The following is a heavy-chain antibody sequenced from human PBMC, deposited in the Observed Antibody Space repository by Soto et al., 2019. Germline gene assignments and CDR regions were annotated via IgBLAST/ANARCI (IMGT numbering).Heavy chain of an antibody. CDR3: ATNCSGGSCYFGWFDP. D-gene: IGHD2-15*01. CDR1: GYTFTNSG. Sequence: ASVKVSCKASGYTFTNSGITWVRQAPGQGLEWMGWISAYNGDTNYAQKLQGRVTMTTDTSTSTAYMELRSLRSDDTAVYYCATNCSGGSCYFGWFDPWGQGTLVTVSS. J-gene: IGHJ5*02. V-gene: IGHV1-18*01. CDR2: ISAYNGDT.